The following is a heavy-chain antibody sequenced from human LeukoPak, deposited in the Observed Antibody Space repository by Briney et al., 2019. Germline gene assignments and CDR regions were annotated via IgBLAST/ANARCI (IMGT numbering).Heavy chain of an antibody. Sequence: ASVKVSFKASGYTFRSYGVSWVRQTPGQGLEWMGWISVYNGDTNYAQKVQDRVTMTTDTSTSTAYMEARRLRFDDTAVYYCARDPSGDSSGMDYWGQGTLVTVSS. J-gene: IGHJ4*02. CDR3: ARDPSGDSSGMDY. CDR1: GYTFRSYG. D-gene: IGHD3-22*01. V-gene: IGHV1-18*01. CDR2: ISVYNGDT.